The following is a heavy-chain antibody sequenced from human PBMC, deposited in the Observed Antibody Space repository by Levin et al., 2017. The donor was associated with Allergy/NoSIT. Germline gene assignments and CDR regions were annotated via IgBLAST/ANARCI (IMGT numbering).Heavy chain of an antibody. V-gene: IGHV3-7*01. J-gene: IGHJ6*02. Sequence: GGSLRLSCAGSGFTFSTYWMTWVRQPPGKGLEWVANINLVGSDKYYVDSVKGRFTISRDNAKNSLYLQMDSLRVEDTAVYYCARSANVPKYSYGLDVWGPGTTVTVSS. CDR1: GFTFSTYW. CDR2: INLVGSDK. CDR3: ARSANVPKYSYGLDV. D-gene: IGHD2-21*01.